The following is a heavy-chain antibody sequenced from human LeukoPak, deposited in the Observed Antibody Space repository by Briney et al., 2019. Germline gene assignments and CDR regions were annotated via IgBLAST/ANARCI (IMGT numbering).Heavy chain of an antibody. D-gene: IGHD3-22*01. CDR2: IYSGGST. CDR3: ARARLQDYYDSSGYFDY. CDR1: EFAFSTYN. Sequence: PGGSLRLSCAASEFAFSTYNMNWVRQAPGKGLEWVSVIYSGGSTYYADSVKGRFTISRDNSKNTLYLQMNSLRAEDTAVYYCARARLQDYYDSSGYFDYWGQGTLVTVSS. J-gene: IGHJ4*02. V-gene: IGHV3-53*01.